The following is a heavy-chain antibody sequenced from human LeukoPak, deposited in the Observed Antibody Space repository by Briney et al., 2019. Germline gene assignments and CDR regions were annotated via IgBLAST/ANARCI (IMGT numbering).Heavy chain of an antibody. Sequence: PGGSLRLSCTVSGFAFDDFAMTWVRQAPGKGLEWVGFIRRRAYGGTTDYAASVRGRFTISIDDSKNIAYLQMNSPRTEDTAIYFCSRDSHGDDVYDYWGQGTLATVSS. CDR3: SRDSHGDDVYDY. V-gene: IGHV3-49*04. D-gene: IGHD1-1*01. CDR2: IRRRAYGGTT. CDR1: GFAFDDFA. J-gene: IGHJ4*02.